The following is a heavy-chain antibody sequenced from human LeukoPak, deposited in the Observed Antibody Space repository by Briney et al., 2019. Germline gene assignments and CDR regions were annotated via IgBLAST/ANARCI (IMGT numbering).Heavy chain of an antibody. D-gene: IGHD5-18*01. J-gene: IGHJ4*02. CDR2: IHFSGST. CDR3: ARNVDTAMVN. V-gene: IGHV4-59*08. Sequence: SETLSLTCTVSGGPINNFYWSWLRQAPGKGLEWIGYIHFSGSTKYNPSLESRVSMSVDTSKNHFSVRLTSVTAADTAVYYCARNVDTAMVNWGRGTLVTVSS. CDR1: GGPINNFY.